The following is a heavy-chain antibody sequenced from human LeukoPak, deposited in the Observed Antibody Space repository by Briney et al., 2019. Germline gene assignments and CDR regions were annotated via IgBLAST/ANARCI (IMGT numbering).Heavy chain of an antibody. CDR1: GFTFSSYG. D-gene: IGHD5-12*01. CDR3: ARSREPSPYGGYLYYYYYMDV. V-gene: IGHV3-33*01. J-gene: IGHJ6*03. CDR2: IWYDGGNK. Sequence: SGGSLRLSCAASGFTFSSYGMHWVRQAPGKGLEWVAVIWYDGGNKYYADSVKGRFTISRDNSKNTLYLQMNSLRAEDTAVYYCARSREPSPYGGYLYYYYYMDVWGKGTTVTVSS.